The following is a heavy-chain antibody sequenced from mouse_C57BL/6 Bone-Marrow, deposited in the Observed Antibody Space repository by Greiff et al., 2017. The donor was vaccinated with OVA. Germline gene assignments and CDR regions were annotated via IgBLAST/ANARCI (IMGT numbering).Heavy chain of an antibody. V-gene: IGHV1-69*01. J-gene: IGHJ2*01. Sequence: VQLQQPGAELVMPGASVKLSCKASGYTFTSYWMHWVKQRPGQGLEWIGEIDPSDSYTNYNQKFKGKSTLTVDKSSSPAYMQLSSLTSEDSAVYYCARGEIYDGYYFDYWGQGTTLTVSS. CDR2: IDPSDSYT. CDR1: GYTFTSYW. CDR3: ARGEIYDGYYFDY. D-gene: IGHD2-3*01.